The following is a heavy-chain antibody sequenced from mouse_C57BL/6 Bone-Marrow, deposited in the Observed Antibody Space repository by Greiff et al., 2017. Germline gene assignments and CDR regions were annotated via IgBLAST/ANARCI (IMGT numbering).Heavy chain of an antibody. CDR3: ASGPYYFDY. CDR2: IYPGGGYT. V-gene: IGHV1-63*01. D-gene: IGHD3-1*01. J-gene: IGHJ2*01. Sequence: VQLQQSGAELVRPGTSVKMSCKASGYNFTNYWIGWAKQRPGHGLEWIGDIYPGGGYTNYNEQFKGKATLTADKSSSTAYMQFSSRTSEDSAIYYCASGPYYFDYWGQGTTLTVSS. CDR1: GYNFTNYW.